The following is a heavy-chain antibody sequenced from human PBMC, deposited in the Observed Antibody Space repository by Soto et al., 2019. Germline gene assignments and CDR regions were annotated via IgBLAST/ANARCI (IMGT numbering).Heavy chain of an antibody. D-gene: IGHD3-10*01. CDR2: ISYDGSNK. J-gene: IGHJ4*02. Sequence: QVQLVESGGGVVQPGRSLRLYCAASGFTFSSYAMHWVRQAPGKGLEWVAVISYDGSNKYYADSVKGRFTISRDNSKNTLYLQMNSLRAEDTAVYYCARELRGVIITGTDYWGQGTLVTVSS. CDR1: GFTFSSYA. V-gene: IGHV3-30-3*01. CDR3: ARELRGVIITGTDY.